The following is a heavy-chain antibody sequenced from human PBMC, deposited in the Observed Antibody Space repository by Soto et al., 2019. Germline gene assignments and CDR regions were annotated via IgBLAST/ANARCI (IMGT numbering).Heavy chain of an antibody. J-gene: IGHJ4*02. CDR2: ISYDGSNK. V-gene: IGHV3-30*04. Sequence: PGGSLRLSCAASGFTFSSYGMHWVRQAPGKGLEWVAVISYDGSNKYYADSVKGRFTISRDNSKNTLYLQMNSLRAEDTAVYYCAREGYGDYVSREDYWGQGALVTVSS. CDR3: AREGYGDYVSREDY. CDR1: GFTFSSYG. D-gene: IGHD4-17*01.